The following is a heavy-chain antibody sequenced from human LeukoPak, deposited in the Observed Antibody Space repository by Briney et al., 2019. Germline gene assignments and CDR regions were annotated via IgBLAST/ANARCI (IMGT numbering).Heavy chain of an antibody. CDR2: IYYSGST. J-gene: IGHJ5*02. CDR3: ARHDYGDYEVGGLNWFDP. V-gene: IGHV4-30-2*03. CDR1: GGSISSGGYS. D-gene: IGHD4-17*01. Sequence: PSQTLSLTCAVSGGSISSGGYSWSWIRQPPGKGLEWIGSIYYSGSTYYNPSLKSRVTISVDTSKNQFSLKLSSVTAADTAVYYCARHDYGDYEVGGLNWFDPWGQGTLVTVSS.